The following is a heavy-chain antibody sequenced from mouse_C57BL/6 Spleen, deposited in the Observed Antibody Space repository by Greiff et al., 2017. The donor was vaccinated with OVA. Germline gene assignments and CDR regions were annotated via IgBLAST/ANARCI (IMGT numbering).Heavy chain of an antibody. Sequence: EVNLVESGGGLVKPGGSLKLSCAASGFTFSSYAMSWVRQTPEKRLEWVATISAGGSYTYYPDNVKGRFTISRDNAKNNLYLQMSHLKSEDTAMYYCARDRIYPFDYWGQGTTLTVSS. CDR2: ISAGGSYT. CDR3: ARDRIYPFDY. V-gene: IGHV5-4*01. D-gene: IGHD2-1*01. CDR1: GFTFSSYA. J-gene: IGHJ2*01.